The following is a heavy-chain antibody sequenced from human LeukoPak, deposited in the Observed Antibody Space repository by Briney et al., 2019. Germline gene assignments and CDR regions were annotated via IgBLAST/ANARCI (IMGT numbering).Heavy chain of an antibody. CDR2: ISDDGSTT. V-gene: IGHV3-30-3*01. CDR1: GFTFGTCA. Sequence: TGRSLRLSCAASGFTFGTCALHWVRQAPGKGLEWVAVISDDGSTTYYADSVKGRFTISRDNSKNTLSLQMNSLRAEDTAVYYCARGPKWVSDLDYWGQGTLVTVSS. CDR3: ARGPKWVSDLDY. J-gene: IGHJ4*02. D-gene: IGHD3-22*01.